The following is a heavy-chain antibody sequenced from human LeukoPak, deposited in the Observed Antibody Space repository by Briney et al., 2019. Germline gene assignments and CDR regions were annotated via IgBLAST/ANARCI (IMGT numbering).Heavy chain of an antibody. D-gene: IGHD1-26*01. CDR1: GFTFSSYA. CDR2: TSGSGGST. V-gene: IGHV3-23*01. Sequence: GWSLTLSCAASGFTFSSYAMSWVRQAPGRGLAGVSGTSGSGGSTNYADSVKGRFIISRDNSKNMLYLQMSSLRAEDTAVYYCAKEQFRGSYQGSDYWGQGTLVTVSS. J-gene: IGHJ4*02. CDR3: AKEQFRGSYQGSDY.